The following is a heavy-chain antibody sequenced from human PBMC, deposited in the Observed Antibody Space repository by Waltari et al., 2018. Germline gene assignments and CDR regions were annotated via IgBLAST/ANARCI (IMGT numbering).Heavy chain of an antibody. V-gene: IGHV4-34*01. D-gene: IGHD2-2*01. CDR1: GGSFSGYY. Sequence: QVQLQQWGAGLLKPSETLSLTCAVYGGSFSGYYWSWIRQPPWKGLEWIGEINHSGSTNYNPSLKSRVTISVDTSKNQFSLKLSSVTAADTAVYYCARAHSTGGYYYFDYWGQGTLVTVSS. CDR2: INHSGST. CDR3: ARAHSTGGYYYFDY. J-gene: IGHJ4*02.